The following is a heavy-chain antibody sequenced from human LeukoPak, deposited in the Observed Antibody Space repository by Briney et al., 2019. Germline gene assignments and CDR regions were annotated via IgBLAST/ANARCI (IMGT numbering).Heavy chain of an antibody. CDR3: ARATTTVVDY. D-gene: IGHD4-23*01. CDR1: GGSFSGYY. Sequence: SETLSLTCAVYGGSFSGYYWSWIRQPPGKGLEWIGEINHSGSTNYNPSLKSRVTISVDTSKNQFSLKLSSVTAADTAVYYCARATTTVVDYWGQGTPVTVSS. CDR2: INHSGST. J-gene: IGHJ4*02. V-gene: IGHV4-34*01.